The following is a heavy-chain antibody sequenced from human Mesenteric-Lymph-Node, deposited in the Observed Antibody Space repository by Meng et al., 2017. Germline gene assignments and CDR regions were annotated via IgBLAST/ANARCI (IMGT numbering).Heavy chain of an antibody. J-gene: IGHJ4*02. CDR3: ARGFLSFVRVFDY. Sequence: QAPLHQWGAGLLQPSETLALSCAVYGGSFSGYYWSWIRQPPGKGLEWIGEINHSGSTNYNPSLKSRVTISVDTSKNQFSLKLSSVTAADTAVYYCARGFLSFVRVFDYWGQGTLVTVSS. CDR2: INHSGST. D-gene: IGHD2/OR15-2a*01. V-gene: IGHV4-34*01. CDR1: GGSFSGYY.